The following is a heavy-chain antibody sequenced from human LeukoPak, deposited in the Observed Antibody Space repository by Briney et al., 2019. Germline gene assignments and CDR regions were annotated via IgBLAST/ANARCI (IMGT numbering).Heavy chain of an antibody. J-gene: IGHJ3*02. CDR1: GYTFTGYY. CDR3: ARSGAPPDYYDSSGYYYVAFDI. V-gene: IGHV1-2*02. D-gene: IGHD3-22*01. Sequence: GASVEVSCKASGYTFTGYYMHWVRQAPGQGLEWMGWINPNSSGTNYAQKFQGRVTMTRDTSISTAYMELSRLRSDDTAVYYCARSGAPPDYYDSSGYYYVAFDIWGQGTMVTVSS. CDR2: INPNSSGT.